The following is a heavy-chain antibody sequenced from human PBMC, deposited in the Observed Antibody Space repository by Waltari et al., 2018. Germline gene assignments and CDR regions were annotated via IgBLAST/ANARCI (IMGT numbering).Heavy chain of an antibody. D-gene: IGHD6-19*01. J-gene: IGHJ4*02. CDR2: IIPIVGTA. CDR1: GGTFSSYA. Sequence: QVQLVQSGAEVKKPGSSVKVSCKASGGTFSSYAISWVRQAPGQGLEWMGRIIPIVGTANYAQKFQGRVTITADKSTSTAYMELSSPRSEDTAVYYCAVREAVAGPTGLWSWGQGTLVTVSS. CDR3: AVREAVAGPTGLWS. V-gene: IGHV1-69*08.